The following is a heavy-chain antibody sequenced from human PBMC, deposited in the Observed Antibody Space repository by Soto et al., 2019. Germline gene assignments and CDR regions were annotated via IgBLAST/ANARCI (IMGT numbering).Heavy chain of an antibody. CDR1: GFTFSSYW. CDR2: INSDGSST. D-gene: IGHD6-19*01. Sequence: PGGSLRLSCAASGFTFSSYWMHWVRQAPGKGLVWVSRINSDGSSTSYADSVKGRFTISRDNAKNTLYLQMNSLRAEDTAVYYCAKQRAVSGDFDHSGQGTLVSVSS. CDR3: AKQRAVSGDFDH. J-gene: IGHJ4*02. V-gene: IGHV3-74*01.